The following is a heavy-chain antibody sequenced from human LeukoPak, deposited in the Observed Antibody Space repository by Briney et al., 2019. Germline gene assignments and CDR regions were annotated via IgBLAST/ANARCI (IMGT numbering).Heavy chain of an antibody. CDR1: GDSISSYF. CDR2: INHSGST. CDR3: ARGRWFDP. J-gene: IGHJ5*02. V-gene: IGHV4-34*01. Sequence: KSSETLSLTCSVSGDSISSYFWSWIRQPPGKGLEWIGEINHSGSTNYNPSLKSRVTISVDTSKNQFSLKLSSVTAADTAVYYCARGRWFDPWGQGTLVTVSS.